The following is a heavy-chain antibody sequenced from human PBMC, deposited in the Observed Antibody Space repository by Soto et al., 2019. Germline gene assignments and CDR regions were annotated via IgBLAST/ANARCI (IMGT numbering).Heavy chain of an antibody. D-gene: IGHD6-19*01. CDR1: GYTFTGYY. V-gene: IGHV1-2*04. CDR3: ARVTPPEDTNGCYPYAD. CDR2: INPNSGGT. Sequence: EASLKVSCKASGYTFTGYYMHWVRQAPGQGLEWMGWINPNSGGTNYAQKFQGWVTMTRDTSISTAYMELSRLRSDDTAVYYCARVTPPEDTNGCYPYADRGQETLVTVSS. J-gene: IGHJ4*02.